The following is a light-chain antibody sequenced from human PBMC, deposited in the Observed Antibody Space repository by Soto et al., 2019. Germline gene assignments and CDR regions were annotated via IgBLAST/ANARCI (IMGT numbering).Light chain of an antibody. V-gene: IGKV3-15*01. CDR1: QSLSSN. J-gene: IGKJ4*01. Sequence: IVMPQSPATLSVSPGERATLSCRASQSLSSNVAWYQQRPGQAPRLLIYATSSRASDVPARFSGGGSGTEFTLTIASLQSEDFAIYYCQQYNHWPRMLSCGGGTKV. CDR2: ATS. CDR3: QQYNHWPRMLS.